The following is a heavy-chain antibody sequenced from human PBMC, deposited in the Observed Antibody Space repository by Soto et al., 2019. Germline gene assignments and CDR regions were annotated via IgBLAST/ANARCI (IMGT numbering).Heavy chain of an antibody. CDR2: IWYDGSNK. D-gene: IGHD6-19*01. Sequence: GGSLRLSCAASGFTFSSYGMHWVRQAPGKGLEWVAVIWYDGSNKYYADSVKGRFTISRDNSKNTLYLQMNSLRAEDTAVYYCAREFLSSGSFDYWGQGTLVTVSS. CDR1: GFTFSSYG. J-gene: IGHJ4*02. V-gene: IGHV3-33*01. CDR3: AREFLSSGSFDY.